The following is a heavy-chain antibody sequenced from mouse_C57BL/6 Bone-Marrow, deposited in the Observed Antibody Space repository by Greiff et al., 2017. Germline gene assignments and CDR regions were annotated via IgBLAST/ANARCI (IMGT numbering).Heavy chain of an antibody. Sequence: EVKLQESRGDLVKPGGSLKLSCAASGFTFSSYGMSWVRQTPDKRLEWVATISSGGSYTYYPDSVKGRFTISRDNAKNTLYLQMSSLKSEDTAMYYCARHRNFDYWGQGTTLTVSS. CDR3: ARHRNFDY. J-gene: IGHJ2*01. V-gene: IGHV5-6*01. CDR2: ISSGGSYT. CDR1: GFTFSSYG.